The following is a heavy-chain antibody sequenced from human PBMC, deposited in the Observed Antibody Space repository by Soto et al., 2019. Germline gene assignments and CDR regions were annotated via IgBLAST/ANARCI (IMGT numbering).Heavy chain of an antibody. CDR2: IYYSGST. CDR1: GGSISSYY. Sequence: PSETLSLTCTVSGGSISSYYWSRIRQPPGKGLEWIGYIYYSGSTNYNPSLKSRVTISVDTSKNQFSLKLSSVTAADTAVYYCARDLMSEGYCSGGSCYGAFDIWGQGTMVTVSS. J-gene: IGHJ3*02. CDR3: ARDLMSEGYCSGGSCYGAFDI. D-gene: IGHD2-15*01. V-gene: IGHV4-59*01.